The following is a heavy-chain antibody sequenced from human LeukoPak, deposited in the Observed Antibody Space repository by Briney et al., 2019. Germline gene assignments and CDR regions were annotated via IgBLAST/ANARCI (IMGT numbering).Heavy chain of an antibody. CDR3: ARDQKDIVVVPAARWESDAFDI. Sequence: GGSLRLSCVASGFTFSSYWMSWVRQAPGKGLEWVANIKQDGSEKYYVDSVKGRFTISRDNAEDSLYLQMNSLRAEDTAVYYCARDQKDIVVVPAARWESDAFDIWGQGTMVTVSS. V-gene: IGHV3-7*01. CDR2: IKQDGSEK. J-gene: IGHJ3*02. CDR1: GFTFSSYW. D-gene: IGHD2-2*01.